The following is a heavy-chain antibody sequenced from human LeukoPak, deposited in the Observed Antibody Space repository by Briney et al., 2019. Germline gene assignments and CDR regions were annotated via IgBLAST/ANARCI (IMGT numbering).Heavy chain of an antibody. Sequence: SVTSSCKASGYTFTGYYMHWVRRAPGQGLEWMGWINPNSGGTNYAQKFQGRVTMTRDTSISTVYMELSRLRSDDTAVYYCARDDRYYYYGMDVWGQGTQVTVSS. CDR2: INPNSGGT. CDR3: ARDDRYYYYGMDV. CDR1: GYTFTGYY. V-gene: IGHV1-2*02. J-gene: IGHJ6*02.